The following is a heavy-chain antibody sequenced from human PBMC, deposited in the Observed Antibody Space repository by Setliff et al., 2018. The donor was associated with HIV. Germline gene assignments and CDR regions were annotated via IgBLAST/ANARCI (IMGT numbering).Heavy chain of an antibody. Sequence: ASETLSLTCTVSGGSISGGGYYWSWIRQHPGKGLDWIGNIYYIGNTDYNPSLKSRVTISIDTSKNQFSLKLSSVTAADTAIYYCARVPRITTLRNAFDIRGQGTMVTVSS. CDR3: ARVPRITTLRNAFDI. V-gene: IGHV4-31*03. CDR2: IYYIGNT. D-gene: IGHD3-3*01. J-gene: IGHJ3*02. CDR1: GGSISGGGYY.